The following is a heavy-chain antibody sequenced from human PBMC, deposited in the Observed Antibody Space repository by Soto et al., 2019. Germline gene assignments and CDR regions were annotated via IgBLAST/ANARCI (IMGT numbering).Heavy chain of an antibody. CDR1: GFTLTTYS. CDR3: ARLSGDHSAFFSYGMDA. V-gene: IGHV3-74*01. D-gene: IGHD2-21*01. CDR2: INSDGTIS. J-gene: IGHJ6*02. Sequence: GGSLRLSCAASGFTLTTYSMNWVRQAPGKGPEWLSGINSDGTISSYADSVKGRFTISRDNARNTLSLQMNSLRADDTAVYYCARLSGDHSAFFSYGMDAWGQGAMVTVSS.